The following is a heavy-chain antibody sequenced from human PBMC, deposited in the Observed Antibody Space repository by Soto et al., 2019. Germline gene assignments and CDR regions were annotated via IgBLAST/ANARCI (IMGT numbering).Heavy chain of an antibody. D-gene: IGHD3-3*01. J-gene: IGHJ5*02. V-gene: IGHV3-23*01. CDR2: ISGSGGST. CDR3: AKGQYYDFWARLGWFDP. Sequence: GGSLRLSCAASGFTFSSYAMSWVRQAPGKGLEWVSAISGSGGSTYYADSVKGRFTISRDNSMNTLYLQMNSLRAEDTAVYYCAKGQYYDFWARLGWFDPWGQGTLVTVSS. CDR1: GFTFSSYA.